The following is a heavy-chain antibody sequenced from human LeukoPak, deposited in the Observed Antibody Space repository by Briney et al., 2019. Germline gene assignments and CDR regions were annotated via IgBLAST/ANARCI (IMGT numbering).Heavy chain of an antibody. CDR1: GYTFTGYY. Sequence: ASVKVSCKASGYTFTGYYMHWVRQAPGQGLEWMGWINPNSGGTNYAQKFQGRVTMTRDTSISTAYMELSRLRSDDTAVYYCARDLGGKDTAMVPWGQGTLVTVSS. V-gene: IGHV1-2*02. CDR3: ARDLGGKDTAMVP. J-gene: IGHJ5*02. D-gene: IGHD5-18*01. CDR2: INPNSGGT.